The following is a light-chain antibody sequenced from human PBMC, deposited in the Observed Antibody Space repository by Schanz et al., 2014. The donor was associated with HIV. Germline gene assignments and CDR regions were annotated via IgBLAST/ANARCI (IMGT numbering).Light chain of an antibody. CDR3: QQYGSSPLT. CDR1: QTVSSSS. J-gene: IGKJ3*01. Sequence: EIVLTQSPDTLSLSPGERATLSCRASQTVSSSSLAWYQQKPGQSPRLLIYGASTRATGIPDRFSGSGSGTDFSLTISRLEPEDFAVYYCQQYGSSPLTFGPGTKLDVK. V-gene: IGKV3-20*01. CDR2: GAS.